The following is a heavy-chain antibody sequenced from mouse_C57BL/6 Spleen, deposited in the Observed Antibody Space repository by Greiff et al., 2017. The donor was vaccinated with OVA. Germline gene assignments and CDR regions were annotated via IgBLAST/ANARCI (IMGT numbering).Heavy chain of an antibody. CDR3: TTGGYYGSSPDY. J-gene: IGHJ2*01. CDR2: IAPEDGNP. D-gene: IGHD1-1*01. CDR1: GFNITDYY. Sequence: VQLQQSGAELVRPGASVKLSCTASGFNITDYYMHWVKQRPEQGLEWIGRIAPEDGNPEYAPKFQGKAPMTADTSSNTAYLQLSSLTSYDTAVYYCTTGGYYGSSPDYWGQGTTLTVSS. V-gene: IGHV14-1*01.